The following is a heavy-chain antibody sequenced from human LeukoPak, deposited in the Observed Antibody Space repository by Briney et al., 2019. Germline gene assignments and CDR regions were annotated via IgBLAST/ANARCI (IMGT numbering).Heavy chain of an antibody. D-gene: IGHD3-10*01. CDR2: IKQDGSEK. V-gene: IGHV3-7*01. CDR3: ATGDASPGLLWFGDPYWYFDL. Sequence: RPGGSLRLSCAASGFTFSSYWMSWVRQAPGKGLEWVANIKQDGSEKYYVDSVKGRFTISRDNSKNTLYLQMNSLRAEDTAVYYCATGDASPGLLWFGDPYWYFDLWGRGTLVTVSS. CDR1: GFTFSSYW. J-gene: IGHJ2*01.